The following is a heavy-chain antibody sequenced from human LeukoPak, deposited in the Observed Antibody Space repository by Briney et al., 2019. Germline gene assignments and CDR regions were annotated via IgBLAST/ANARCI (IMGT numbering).Heavy chain of an antibody. CDR3: AKNWGSGSDYLTH. J-gene: IGHJ4*02. D-gene: IGHD1-26*01. V-gene: IGHV3-30*18. Sequence: GRSLRLSCAASGFSFSTFAVHWVRQAPGKGLEWVAVTSSDGTDKYVDSVKGRFTISRDNSKNTLFLQMNSLRAEGTAVYYCAKNWGSGSDYLTHWGQGTLVTVSS. CDR1: GFSFSTFA. CDR2: TSSDGTDK.